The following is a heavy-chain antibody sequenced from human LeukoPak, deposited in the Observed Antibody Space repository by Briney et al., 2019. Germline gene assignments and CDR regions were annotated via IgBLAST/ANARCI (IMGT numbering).Heavy chain of an antibody. D-gene: IGHD6-19*01. Sequence: GASVKVSCKASGDTFSSYAISWVRQAPGQGLEWMGRIIPIFGIANYAQKFQGRVTITADKSTSTAYMELSSLRSEDTAVYYCARGDGWYSDYYFDYWGQGTLDTVSS. CDR2: IIPIFGIA. J-gene: IGHJ4*02. CDR1: GDTFSSYA. CDR3: ARGDGWYSDYYFDY. V-gene: IGHV1-69*04.